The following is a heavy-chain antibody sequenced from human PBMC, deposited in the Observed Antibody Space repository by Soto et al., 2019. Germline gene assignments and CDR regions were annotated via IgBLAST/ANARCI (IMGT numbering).Heavy chain of an antibody. D-gene: IGHD6-19*01. CDR3: ARDNRSGWYYYYYYYGMGV. CDR2: ISAYNGNT. V-gene: IGHV1-18*01. J-gene: IGHJ6*02. CDR1: GYTFTSYG. Sequence: ASVKVSCKASGYTFTSYGISWVRQAPGQGLEWMGWISAYNGNTNYAQKLQGRVTMTTDTSTSTAYMELRSLRSDDTAVYYCARDNRSGWYYYYYYYGMGVWGQGTTVTVSS.